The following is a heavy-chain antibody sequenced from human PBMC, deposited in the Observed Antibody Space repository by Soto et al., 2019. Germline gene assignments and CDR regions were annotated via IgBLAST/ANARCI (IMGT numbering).Heavy chain of an antibody. D-gene: IGHD3-10*01. CDR1: EFPLGKAW. J-gene: IGHJ4*02. CDR3: THTYYYHFGFEY. V-gene: IGHV3-15*01. Sequence: GWSLRLSVAASEFPLGKAWMSVVGKAPGKGLERVGRIKSKTDGGTTDYAAHVKGRFTISRDDSKNTLYLQMNRLKTEDTAVYYCTHTYYYHFGFEYWGEGTLVTVSS. CDR2: IKSKTDGGTT.